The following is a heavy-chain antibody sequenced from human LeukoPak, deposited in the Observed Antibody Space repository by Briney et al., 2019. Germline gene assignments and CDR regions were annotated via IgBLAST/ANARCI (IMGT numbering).Heavy chain of an antibody. Sequence: ASETLSLTCTVSGGSISSGSYYWSWIRQPAGKGLEWIGRIHTSGSTNYNSSLKSRVTISVDTSKNQFSLKLSSVTAADTAVYSCAGGTLIVVAERGPYYFDSWGQGTLVTVSS. CDR1: GGSISSGSYY. V-gene: IGHV4-61*02. CDR2: IHTSGST. J-gene: IGHJ4*02. CDR3: AGGTLIVVAERGPYYFDS. D-gene: IGHD3-22*01.